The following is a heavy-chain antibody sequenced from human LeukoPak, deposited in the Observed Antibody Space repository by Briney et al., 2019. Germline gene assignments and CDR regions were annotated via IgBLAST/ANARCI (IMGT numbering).Heavy chain of an antibody. J-gene: IGHJ5*02. Sequence: ASVKVSCKASGYTFTGYYMHWVRQAPGQGLEWMGWINPNSGGTNYAQKFQGRVTMTRDTSTSTVYMELSSLRSEDTAVYYCARDLGRGHLDPWGQGTLVTVSS. V-gene: IGHV1-2*02. CDR1: GYTFTGYY. CDR3: ARDLGRGHLDP. D-gene: IGHD1-26*01. CDR2: INPNSGGT.